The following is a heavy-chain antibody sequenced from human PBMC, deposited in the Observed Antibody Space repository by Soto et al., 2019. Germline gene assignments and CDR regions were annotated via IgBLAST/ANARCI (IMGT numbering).Heavy chain of an antibody. J-gene: IGHJ4*02. CDR3: ARPYDILTGYLDY. CDR1: GFTFSSYG. V-gene: IGHV3-33*01. D-gene: IGHD3-9*01. Sequence: PGGSLRLSCAASGFTFSSYGMHWVRQAPGKGLEWVAVIWYDGSNKYYADSVKGRFTISRDNSKNTLYLQMNSLRAEDTAVYYCARPYDILTGYLDYCGQGTLVTVSS. CDR2: IWYDGSNK.